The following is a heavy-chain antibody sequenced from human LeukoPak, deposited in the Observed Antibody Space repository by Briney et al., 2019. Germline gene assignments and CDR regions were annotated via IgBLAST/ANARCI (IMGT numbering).Heavy chain of an antibody. CDR2: ISYDGSNK. V-gene: IGHV3-30*04. CDR1: GFTFSSYA. CDR3: ARDHGKYCSSTSCYAWYYYGMDV. J-gene: IGHJ6*04. Sequence: GRSLRLSCAASGFTFSSYAMHWVRQAPGKGLEWVAVISYDGSNKYYADSAKGRFTISRDNSKNTLYLQMNSLRAEDTAVYYCARDHGKYCSSTSCYAWYYYGMDVWGKGTTVTVSS. D-gene: IGHD2-2*01.